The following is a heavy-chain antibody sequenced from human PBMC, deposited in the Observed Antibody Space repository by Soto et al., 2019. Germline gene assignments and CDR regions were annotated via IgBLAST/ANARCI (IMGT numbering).Heavy chain of an antibody. CDR3: ARTGESSSFDY. V-gene: IGHV1-18*04. D-gene: IGHD6-13*01. J-gene: IGHJ4*02. CDR1: GYTFTTYG. Sequence: QVQLVHSGAEVKKPGASVKVSCTASGYTFTTYGISWVRQAPGQGLEWMGWISAYNGNTNYAQKVQGRVTMTTDTSTSTASMELRSLRSDDTAVYYCARTGESSSFDYWGQGTLVTVSS. CDR2: ISAYNGNT.